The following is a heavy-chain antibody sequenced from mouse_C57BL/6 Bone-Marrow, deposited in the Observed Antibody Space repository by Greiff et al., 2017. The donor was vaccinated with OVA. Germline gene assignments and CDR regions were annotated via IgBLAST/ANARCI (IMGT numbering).Heavy chain of an antibody. CDR2: FHPYNDDT. CDR1: GYTFTTYP. D-gene: IGHD2-4*01. CDR3: ARPGDYDGDWFAY. J-gene: IGHJ3*01. V-gene: IGHV1-47*01. Sequence: VQVVESGAELVKPGASVKMSCKASGYTFTTYPIEWMKQNHGKSLEWIGNFHPYNDDTTYNEKFKGKATLTVEKSSSTVYLELSRLTSDDSAVYYCARPGDYDGDWFAYWGQGTLVTVSA.